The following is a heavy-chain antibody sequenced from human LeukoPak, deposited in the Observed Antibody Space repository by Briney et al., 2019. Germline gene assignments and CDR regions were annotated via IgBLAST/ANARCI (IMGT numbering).Heavy chain of an antibody. J-gene: IGHJ6*02. Sequence: GGSLRLSCAASGCSLSNYWMSWVRQAPGKGLEWVANINQDGSDKYYVDSVMGRFTISKDNAKNSVYLQMNSLRPEDTAIYYCAWYGVTHGMDVWGQGTTVTVSS. CDR2: INQDGSDK. V-gene: IGHV3-7*01. CDR3: AWYGVTHGMDV. CDR1: GCSLSNYW. D-gene: IGHD3-10*01.